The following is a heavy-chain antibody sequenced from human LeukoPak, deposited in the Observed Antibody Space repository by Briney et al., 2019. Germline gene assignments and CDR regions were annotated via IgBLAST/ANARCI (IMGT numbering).Heavy chain of an antibody. CDR2: IRGSGDSA. V-gene: IGHV3-23*01. D-gene: IGHD3-10*01. J-gene: IGHJ4*02. Sequence: GGSLRLSCAASGFTFSHYAMIWVRQAPGKGLEWVSAIRGSGDSANYADSVRDRFTISRDNSKNTLYLQMNSLRVEDTAVYYCVGYGSGSYSQGAYWGQGTLVTVSS. CDR3: VGYGSGSYSQGAY. CDR1: GFTFSHYA.